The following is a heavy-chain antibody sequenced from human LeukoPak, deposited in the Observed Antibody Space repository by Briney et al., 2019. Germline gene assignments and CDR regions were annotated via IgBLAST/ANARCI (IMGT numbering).Heavy chain of an antibody. D-gene: IGHD2-2*03. CDR3: ARAGYCSSTSCYLPLGDY. CDR1: GYTFTSYY. Sequence: GASVKVSCKASGYTFTSYYMHWVRQAPGQGLEWMGIINPSGGSTSYAQKFQGRVTMTRGTSTSTVYMELSSLRSEDTAVYYCARAGYCSSTSCYLPLGDYWGQGTLVTVSS. V-gene: IGHV1-46*01. CDR2: INPSGGST. J-gene: IGHJ4*02.